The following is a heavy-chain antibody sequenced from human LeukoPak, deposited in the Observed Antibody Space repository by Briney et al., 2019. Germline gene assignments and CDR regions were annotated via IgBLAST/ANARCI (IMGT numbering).Heavy chain of an antibody. V-gene: IGHV4-4*09. CDR2: INTKGGT. CDR3: ATSNDAKIAPFDH. Sequence: SETLSLTCTVSGVSMSAYQWSWVRQSPEKGLEWIGCINTKGGTSYNPSLKSRVTTSVGTSKSQFSLRLTSVTAADTAVYYCATSNDAKIAPFDHWGQGAPVTVSS. CDR1: GVSMSAYQ. J-gene: IGHJ4*02. D-gene: IGHD2-21*01.